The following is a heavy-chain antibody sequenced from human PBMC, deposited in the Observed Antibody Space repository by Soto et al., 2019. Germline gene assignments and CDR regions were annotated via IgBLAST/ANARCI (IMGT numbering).Heavy chain of an antibody. CDR2: ISYDGSYK. V-gene: IGHV3-30*18. J-gene: IGHJ3*02. CDR3: AKDQTEWGDAFDI. CDR1: GFSFITYG. Sequence: QMQLVESGGGVVQPGRSLRLSRAASGFSFITYGIHWVRQPPGKGLEWVAVISYDGSYKYYADSVKGRFTMSRDNPKNTVYLQMNSLRAEDTAVYYCAKDQTEWGDAFDIWGQGTMVTVSS. D-gene: IGHD1-26*01.